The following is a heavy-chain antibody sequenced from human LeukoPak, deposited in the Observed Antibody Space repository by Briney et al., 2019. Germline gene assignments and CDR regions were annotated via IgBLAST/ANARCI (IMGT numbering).Heavy chain of an antibody. J-gene: IGHJ3*02. V-gene: IGHV4-39*07. CDR1: GGSISSSSYY. CDR2: IYYSGST. D-gene: IGHD3-22*01. CDR3: ARTSPDRAFDI. Sequence: PSETLSLTCTVSGGSISSSSYYWGWIRQPPGKGLEWIGSIYYSGSTYYNPSLKSRVTISVDTSKNQFSLRLSSVTAADTAVYYCARTSPDRAFDIWGQGTMVTVSS.